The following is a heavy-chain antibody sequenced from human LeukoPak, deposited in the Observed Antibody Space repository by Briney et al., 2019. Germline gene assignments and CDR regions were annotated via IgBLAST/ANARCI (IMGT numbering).Heavy chain of an antibody. V-gene: IGHV3-74*01. CDR2: IYNDGFTT. D-gene: IGHD3-10*01. J-gene: IGHJ4*02. Sequence: PGGSLRLSCAASGFMFSKSWMHWVRQVPGKGLVWVARIYNDGFTTNYADSVKGRFTISRDNAKNSLYLQMNSLRAEDMAVYYCARDMFDYYGSGSPTRRDYWGQGTLVTVSS. CDR3: ARDMFDYYGSGSPTRRDY. CDR1: GFMFSKSW.